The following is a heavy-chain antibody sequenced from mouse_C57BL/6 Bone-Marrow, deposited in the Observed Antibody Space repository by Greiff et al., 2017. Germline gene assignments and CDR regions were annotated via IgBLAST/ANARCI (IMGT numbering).Heavy chain of an antibody. D-gene: IGHD1-1*01. J-gene: IGHJ2*01. V-gene: IGHV14-4*01. Sequence: EVQLKESGAELVRPGASVKLSCTASGFTFKDDYMNWVKQRPEQGLEWIGWIDPENGGTEYAAKFQGKATITVDTSSNTAYMQLSSLTSEDTAVYCGATVVHYWGQGTTLTVSS. CDR2: IDPENGGT. CDR1: GFTFKDDY. CDR3: ATVVHY.